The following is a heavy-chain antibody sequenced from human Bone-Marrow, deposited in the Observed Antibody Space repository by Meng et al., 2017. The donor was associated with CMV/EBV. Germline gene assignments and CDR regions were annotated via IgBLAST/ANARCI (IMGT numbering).Heavy chain of an antibody. Sequence: SVKVSCKASGGTFSSYAISWVRQAPGQGLEWMGGIIPILGTANYAQKFQGRVTITTDESTSTAYMELSSLRSEDTAVYYCALGVGATYLPDYWGQGTLVTVSS. D-gene: IGHD1-26*01. CDR2: IIPILGTA. J-gene: IGHJ4*02. V-gene: IGHV1-69*05. CDR3: ALGVGATYLPDY. CDR1: GGTFSSYA.